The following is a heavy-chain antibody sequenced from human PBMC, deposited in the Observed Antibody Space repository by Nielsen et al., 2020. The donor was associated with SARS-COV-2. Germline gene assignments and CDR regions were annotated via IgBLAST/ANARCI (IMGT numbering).Heavy chain of an antibody. V-gene: IGHV1-8*01. CDR3: ARWYGSGSDV. Sequence: WVRQAPGQGLEWMGWMNPNSGNIGYAQKFQGRVTMTRNTSISTAYMELSSLRSEDTAVYYCARWYGSGSDVWGKGTTVTVSS. CDR2: MNPNSGNI. J-gene: IGHJ6*04. D-gene: IGHD3-10*01.